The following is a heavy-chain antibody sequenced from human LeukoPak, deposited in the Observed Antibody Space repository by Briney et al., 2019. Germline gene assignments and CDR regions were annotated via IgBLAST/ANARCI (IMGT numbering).Heavy chain of an antibody. CDR3: ARDLDCSSTSCYTRELDDVDY. J-gene: IGHJ4*02. Sequence: SETLSLTCTVSGGSISSYYWSWIRQPPGKGLEWIGYIYYSGSTNYNPSLKSRVTISVDTSKNQFSLKLSSVTAADTAVYYCARDLDCSSTSCYTRELDDVDYWGQGTLVTVSS. CDR2: IYYSGST. V-gene: IGHV4-59*01. D-gene: IGHD2-2*02. CDR1: GGSISSYY.